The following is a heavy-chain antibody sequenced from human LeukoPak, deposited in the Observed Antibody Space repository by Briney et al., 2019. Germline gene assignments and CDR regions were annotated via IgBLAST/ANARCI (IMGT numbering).Heavy chain of an antibody. J-gene: IGHJ4*02. CDR3: AGRTVTNDY. V-gene: IGHV4-34*01. CDR1: GGSFSGYY. Sequence: SETLSLTCAVYGGSFSGYYWSWIRQPPGKGLGWIEEINHSGSTNYNPSLKSRVTISVDTSKNQFSLKLSSVTAADTAVYYCAGRTVTNDYWGQGTLVTVSS. D-gene: IGHD4-17*01. CDR2: INHSGST.